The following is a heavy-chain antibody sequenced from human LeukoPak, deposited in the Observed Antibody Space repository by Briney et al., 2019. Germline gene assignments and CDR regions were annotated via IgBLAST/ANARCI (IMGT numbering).Heavy chain of an antibody. CDR2: FYYSGST. J-gene: IGHJ6*03. CDR1: GGSISSHY. Sequence: PSETLALTCTVSGGSISSHYWSWIRQPPGKGLEWIGYFYYSGSTNYNPSLKSRVTISVDTSKNQFSLKLSSVTAADTAVYYCARERIVVVPAAKGYYYYMDVWGKGTTVTVSS. D-gene: IGHD2-2*01. CDR3: ARERIVVVPAAKGYYYYMDV. V-gene: IGHV4-59*11.